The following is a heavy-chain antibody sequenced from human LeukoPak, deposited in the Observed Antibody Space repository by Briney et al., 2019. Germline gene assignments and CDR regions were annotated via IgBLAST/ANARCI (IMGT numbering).Heavy chain of an antibody. CDR2: ISWNSGSK. CDR1: GFTFDDYA. V-gene: IGHV3-9*01. Sequence: GRSLRLSCAASGFTFDDYAMHWVRQAPGKGREGVSGISWNSGSKGYADSAKGRFTISRDNVKNSLYLQMNSLRTEDTALYYCAKLRNRGTYDSSGYYFDYWGQGTLVTVSS. D-gene: IGHD3-22*01. CDR3: AKLRNRGTYDSSGYYFDY. J-gene: IGHJ4*02.